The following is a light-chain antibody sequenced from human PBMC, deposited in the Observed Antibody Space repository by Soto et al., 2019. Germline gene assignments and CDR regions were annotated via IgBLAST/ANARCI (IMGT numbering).Light chain of an antibody. CDR2: TSA. CDR1: QSVGSD. Sequence: EIVLTQSPATLSLSPGERATLSCRASQSVGSDLAWYQQKPGQAPRLLIYTSAYRPTGIPARFSGSGSGTDFTLIISSLEAEDFARYYCQQRSSWPLTFGPGTKVDLK. V-gene: IGKV3-11*01. CDR3: QQRSSWPLT. J-gene: IGKJ3*01.